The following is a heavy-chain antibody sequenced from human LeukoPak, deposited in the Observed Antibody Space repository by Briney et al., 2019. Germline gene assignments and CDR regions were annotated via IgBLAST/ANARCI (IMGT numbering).Heavy chain of an antibody. CDR3: AKDPYRASSGLVDY. J-gene: IGHJ4*02. CDR1: GFTFSSYG. CDR2: ISSDGSST. V-gene: IGHV3-30*18. D-gene: IGHD5-12*01. Sequence: GGSLRLSCAASGFTFSSYGMHWVRQAPGKGLEWVAVISSDGSSTYYADSVKGRFTISRDNSKNTLYLQMNSLRAEDTAVYYCAKDPYRASSGLVDYWGQGTLVTVSS.